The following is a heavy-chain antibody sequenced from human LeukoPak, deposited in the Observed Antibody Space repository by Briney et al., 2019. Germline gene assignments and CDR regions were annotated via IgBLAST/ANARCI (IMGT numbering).Heavy chain of an antibody. J-gene: IGHJ4*02. CDR2: ISGSSDDI. Sequence: PGGSLRLSCAASGFTFSNYWMHWVRQAPGKGLEWVSSISGSSDDIYYADSVKGRFTVSRDNSKNSLYLQMKRLRAEDTALYYCARRGYHDYSGFDYWGQGTLVTVSS. CDR3: ARRGYHDYSGFDY. D-gene: IGHD1-26*01. CDR1: GFTFSNYW. V-gene: IGHV3-21*06.